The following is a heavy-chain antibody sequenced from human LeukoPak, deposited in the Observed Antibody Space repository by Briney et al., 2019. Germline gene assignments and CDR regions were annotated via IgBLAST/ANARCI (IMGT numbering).Heavy chain of an antibody. CDR1: GFTFSSYG. J-gene: IGHJ5*02. V-gene: IGHV3-33*01. Sequence: GRSLRLSCAASGFTFSSYGMHWVRQDPGKGLEWVAVIWYDGSNKYYADSVKGRFTISRDNSKNTLYLQMNSLRAEVTAVYYCARGSLYSSSWHNWFDPWGQGTLVTVS. CDR2: IWYDGSNK. CDR3: ARGSLYSSSWHNWFDP. D-gene: IGHD6-13*01.